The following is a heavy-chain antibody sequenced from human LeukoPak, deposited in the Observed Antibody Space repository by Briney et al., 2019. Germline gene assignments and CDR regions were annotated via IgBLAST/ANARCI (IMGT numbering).Heavy chain of an antibody. Sequence: PGGSLRLSCAASGFTFSSDSMNWVRQAPGKGLEWVSSISSRSSYIYYADSVKGRFTISRDNAKNSLYLQMNSLRAEDTAVYYCARVGRYCSSTSCYWDYMDVWGKGATVTVSS. CDR3: ARVGRYCSSTSCYWDYMDV. D-gene: IGHD2-2*01. CDR1: GFTFSSDS. V-gene: IGHV3-21*01. J-gene: IGHJ6*03. CDR2: ISSRSSYI.